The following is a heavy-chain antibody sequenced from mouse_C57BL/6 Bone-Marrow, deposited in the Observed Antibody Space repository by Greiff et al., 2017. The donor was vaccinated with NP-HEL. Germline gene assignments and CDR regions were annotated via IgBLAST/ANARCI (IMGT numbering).Heavy chain of an antibody. J-gene: IGHJ2*01. V-gene: IGHV14-3*01. D-gene: IGHD1-1*01. Sequence: VQLQQSVAELVRPGASVKLSCTASGFNITNSYMHWVKQRPEQGLEWIGRIDPANGNTKYAPKFQGKAIITADTSSNTAYLQLSSLTSEDTAIYYCARNYGSGTYFDYWGQGTTLTVSS. CDR3: ARNYGSGTYFDY. CDR1: GFNITNSY. CDR2: IDPANGNT.